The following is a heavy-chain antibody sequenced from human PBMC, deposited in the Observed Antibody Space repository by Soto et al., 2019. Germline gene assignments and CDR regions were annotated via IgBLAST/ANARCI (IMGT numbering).Heavy chain of an antibody. CDR2: IYPGDSDI. Sequence: GESLKISCKGSGYSFTSYWIAWVRQVPGKGLELMGVIYPGDSDIRYSPSFQGQVTISADKSISTAYLQWSSLKASDSAMYYCASLYQIRKNDKWCDHWGQGTLFTVSS. J-gene: IGHJ5*02. CDR1: GYSFTSYW. V-gene: IGHV5-51*01. D-gene: IGHD2-2*01. CDR3: ASLYQIRKNDKWCDH.